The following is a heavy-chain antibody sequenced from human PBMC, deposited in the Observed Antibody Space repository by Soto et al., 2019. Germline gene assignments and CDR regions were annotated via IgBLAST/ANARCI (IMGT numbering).Heavy chain of an antibody. Sequence: SETLSLTXAVYGGSFSGYYWSWIRQPPGKGLEWIGEINHSGSTNYNPSLKSRATISVDTSKNQFSLKLSSVTAADTAVYYCARGIAADFWGQGTLVTVSS. CDR1: GGSFSGYY. V-gene: IGHV4-34*01. D-gene: IGHD6-13*01. CDR2: INHSGST. J-gene: IGHJ4*02. CDR3: ARGIAADF.